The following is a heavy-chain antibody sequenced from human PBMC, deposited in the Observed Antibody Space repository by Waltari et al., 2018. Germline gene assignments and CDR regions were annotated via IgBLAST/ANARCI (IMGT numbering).Heavy chain of an antibody. V-gene: IGHV3-53*01. CDR1: GLTVSRNY. J-gene: IGHJ4*02. D-gene: IGHD5-18*01. CDR3: ARDDSYGQFMRFDF. Sequence: EVQLVESGGGLIQPGGSLRLSCEASGLTVSRNYMSWVRQAPGKGVEGLSAIYSGGNTFYADSVKGRFNISIDNSKNTLYLQMNSLRVDDTAVYYCARDDSYGQFMRFDFWGQGTVVTVSS. CDR2: IYSGGNT.